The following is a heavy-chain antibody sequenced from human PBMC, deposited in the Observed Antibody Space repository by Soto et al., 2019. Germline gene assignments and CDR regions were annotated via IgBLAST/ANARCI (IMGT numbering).Heavy chain of an antibody. CDR2: TYYRSKWYN. CDR3: ARLPLYSSSWYRGDIDY. Sequence: SQTLSLTCAISGDSVSSNSAAWNWIRQSPSRGLEWLGRTYYRSKWYNDYAVSVKSRITINPDTSKNQFSLQLNSVTPEDTAVYYCARLPLYSSSWYRGDIDYWGQGTLVTVSS. D-gene: IGHD6-13*01. J-gene: IGHJ4*02. V-gene: IGHV6-1*01. CDR1: GDSVSSNSAA.